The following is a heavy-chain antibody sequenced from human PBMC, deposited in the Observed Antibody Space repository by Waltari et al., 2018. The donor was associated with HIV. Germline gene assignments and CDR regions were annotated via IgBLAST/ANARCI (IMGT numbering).Heavy chain of an antibody. CDR3: TRAVFWSTFFSDNFFDY. V-gene: IGHV3-74*01. J-gene: IGHJ4*02. CDR1: RFNFSNYW. Sequence: EVELVESGGGLVQPGGSLRLSCAASRFNFSNYWIYWVRQVPGKGRVWVSRVNGDASSTDYADSVRGRFTISRDNAKNTVFLQMDSLRAEDTAVYYCTRAVFWSTFFSDNFFDYWGQGTPLTVSS. CDR2: VNGDASST. D-gene: IGHD3-3*01.